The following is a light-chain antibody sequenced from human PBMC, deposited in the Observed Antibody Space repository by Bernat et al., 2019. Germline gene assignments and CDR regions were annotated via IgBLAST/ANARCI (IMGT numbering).Light chain of an antibody. CDR2: SNN. CDR1: SSNIGSNY. V-gene: IGLV1-47*02. Sequence: QSVLTQPPSVSGAPGQRVTISCSGSSSNIGSNYVYWYQQVPGTAPKLLIYSNNQRPSGVPDRFSGSKSGTSASLAISGLRSEDEADYYCAAWDDSLTGRVFGGGTKLTVL. CDR3: AAWDDSLTGRV. J-gene: IGLJ3*02.